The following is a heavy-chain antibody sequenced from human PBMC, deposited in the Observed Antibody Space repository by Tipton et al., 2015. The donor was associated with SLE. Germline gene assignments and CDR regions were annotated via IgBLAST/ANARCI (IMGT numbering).Heavy chain of an antibody. CDR1: GFTFSSYG. CDR2: IQNDGSNK. D-gene: IGHD3-10*01. V-gene: IGHV3-30*02. J-gene: IGHJ4*02. Sequence: SLRLSCAASGFTFSSYGMHWGRQAPGKGREWLTFIQNDGSNKYYADSVKGRFTISRDNSKNTVSLQMNSLRADDTAVYYCASDAPNLRYCDNWGQGTLVTVSS. CDR3: ASDAPNLRYCDN.